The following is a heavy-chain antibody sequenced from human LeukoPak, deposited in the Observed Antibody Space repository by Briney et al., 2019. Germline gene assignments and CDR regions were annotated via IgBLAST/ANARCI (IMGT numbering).Heavy chain of an antibody. CDR3: ARDGDTVLRRGYEYYMDV. J-gene: IGHJ6*03. Sequence: PGRSLRLSCAASGFTFSSYAMHWVRQAPGKGLEWVAFIRYDGSNKYYADSVKGRFTISRDNAKKSLYLQMNSLRAEDTAVYYCARDGDTVLRRGYEYYMDVWGKGTTVTVSS. V-gene: IGHV3-30*04. D-gene: IGHD4-23*01. CDR2: IRYDGSNK. CDR1: GFTFSSYA.